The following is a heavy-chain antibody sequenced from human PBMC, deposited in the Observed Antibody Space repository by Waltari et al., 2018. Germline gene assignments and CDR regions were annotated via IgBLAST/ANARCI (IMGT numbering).Heavy chain of an antibody. J-gene: IGHJ5*02. V-gene: IGHV1-2*02. CDR1: GYTFTDYH. D-gene: IGHD1-26*01. Sequence: QEQLVQSGSEVKKPGASVRVSCQASGYTFTDYHLHWFRQTPCQGCEWMGWFNPKNGDSNSAEKFLGRVTMTRDTSINTVYLDLSGLRSDDTAVFFCARDPGPIVGAPDLWGQGTLVTVSS. CDR3: ARDPGPIVGAPDL. CDR2: FNPKNGDS.